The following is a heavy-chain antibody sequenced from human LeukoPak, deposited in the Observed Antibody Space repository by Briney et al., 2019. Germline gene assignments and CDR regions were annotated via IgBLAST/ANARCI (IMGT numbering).Heavy chain of an antibody. CDR3: AKDGLWQVLVHFFDY. V-gene: IGHV1-3*02. J-gene: IGHJ4*02. CDR2: SNAGNGNT. Sequence: ASVKVSCKASGYTFTSYAMHWVRQAPGQRLEWMGWSNAGNGNTKYSQEFQGRVTITRDTSASTAYMELSSLRSEDMAVYYCAKDGLWQVLVHFFDYWGQGTLVTVSS. D-gene: IGHD6-19*01. CDR1: GYTFTSYA.